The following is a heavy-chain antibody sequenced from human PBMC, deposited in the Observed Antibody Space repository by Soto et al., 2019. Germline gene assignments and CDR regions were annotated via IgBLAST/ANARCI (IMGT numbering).Heavy chain of an antibody. Sequence: SETLSLTCTVSRGSISSGTNYWAWIRQPPGKGLEWIANIYYSGSTFYNPSLKSRVTISLDTSKNQFSLKLRSVTAADTAVYYCARAGQYCSSTSCYTWSPYYYSGLDVWGPGTTVTVSS. V-gene: IGHV4-39*01. CDR3: ARAGQYCSSTSCYTWSPYYYSGLDV. D-gene: IGHD2-2*02. CDR1: RGSISSGTNY. J-gene: IGHJ6*02. CDR2: IYYSGST.